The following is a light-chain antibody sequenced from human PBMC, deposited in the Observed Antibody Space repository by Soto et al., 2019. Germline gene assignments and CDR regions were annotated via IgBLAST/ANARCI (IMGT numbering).Light chain of an antibody. CDR2: GAS. J-gene: IGKJ1*01. CDR1: QTINDNF. Sequence: DIVLTQSPGTLSLSPGERATLSCRASQTINDNFLAWYQQKPGQSPRLLISGASIRAPGIPDRFSGSGSETDFTLTISRLEPEDFAVYFCQQYGSSPWTFGQGTKVEIK. CDR3: QQYGSSPWT. V-gene: IGKV3-20*01.